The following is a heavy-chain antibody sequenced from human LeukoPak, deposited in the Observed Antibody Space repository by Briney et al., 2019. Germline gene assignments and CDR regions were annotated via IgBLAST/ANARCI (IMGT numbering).Heavy chain of an antibody. CDR2: ISAYNGNT. CDR1: GYTFTTYG. D-gene: IGHD3-16*02. J-gene: IGHJ4*02. CDR3: AKDYRFSDPKSGLASDH. Sequence: GASVKVSCKASGYTFTTYGISWVRQAPGQGLEWMGWISAYNGNTSYAQKLQGRVTMTTDTSTSTAYMELRNLRSDDTAVYYCAKDYRFSDPKSGLASDHWGQGTLVTVSS. V-gene: IGHV1-18*04.